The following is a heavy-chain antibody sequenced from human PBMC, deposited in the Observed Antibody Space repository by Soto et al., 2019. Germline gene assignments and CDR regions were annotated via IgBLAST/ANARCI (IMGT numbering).Heavy chain of an antibody. Sequence: GASVKVSCKASGGTFSSYAISWVRQAPGQGLEWMGGIIPIFGTANYAQKFQGRVTITADKSTSTAYMELSSLRSEDTAVYYCARRGDSGLRAHLNYYYYGMDVWGQGTTVTVSS. J-gene: IGHJ6*02. CDR1: GGTFSSYA. CDR2: IIPIFGTA. CDR3: ARRGDSGLRAHLNYYYYGMDV. V-gene: IGHV1-69*06. D-gene: IGHD5-12*01.